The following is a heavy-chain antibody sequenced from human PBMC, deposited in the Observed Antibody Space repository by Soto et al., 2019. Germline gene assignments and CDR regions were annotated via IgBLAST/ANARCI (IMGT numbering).Heavy chain of an antibody. J-gene: IGHJ5*02. D-gene: IGHD6-19*01. V-gene: IGHV4-59*01. CDR2: IYYSGST. CDR1: GGSISSYY. CDR3: ARDMRVGSGWYIHKWFDP. Sequence: SETLSLTCTVSGGSISSYYWSWIRQPPGKGLEWIGYIYYSGSTNYNPSLKSRVTISVDTSKNQFSLKLSSVTAADTAVYYCARDMRVGSGWYIHKWFDPWGQGTLVTVSS.